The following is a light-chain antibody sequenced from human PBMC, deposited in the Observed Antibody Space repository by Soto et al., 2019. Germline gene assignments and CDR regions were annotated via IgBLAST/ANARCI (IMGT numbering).Light chain of an antibody. CDR1: QSVSSN. CDR3: QQYNNWPRT. CDR2: GAS. J-gene: IGKJ2*01. Sequence: EIVMTQSPATLSVSPGERATLSCRASQSVSSNLAWYQQKPGQAPRLLIYGASTRANGIPPRFSGSGSGTEFTLTITSLQSEDFAVYYCQQYNNWPRTFGQGTKLEIK. V-gene: IGKV3-15*01.